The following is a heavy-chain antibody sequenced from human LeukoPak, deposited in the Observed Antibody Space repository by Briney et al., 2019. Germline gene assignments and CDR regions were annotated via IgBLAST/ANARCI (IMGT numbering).Heavy chain of an antibody. V-gene: IGHV4-38-2*02. J-gene: IGHJ4*02. D-gene: IGHD6-13*01. Sequence: PSETLSLTCTVSGYSISSGYYWGWGRQPGGKGLERIGSLYHTGTPYYNPSLNSRVTMSVDTSKSQFSLKLSSVTAVVPAVKHSARRVSPSEYFGHWGQGILVPVSS. CDR2: LYHTGTP. CDR3: ARRVSPSEYFGH. CDR1: GYSISSGYY.